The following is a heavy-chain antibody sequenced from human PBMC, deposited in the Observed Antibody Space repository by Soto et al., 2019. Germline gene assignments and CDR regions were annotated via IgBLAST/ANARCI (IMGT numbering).Heavy chain of an antibody. CDR2: IYHSGST. J-gene: IGHJ4*02. D-gene: IGHD3-16*01. Sequence: SETLSLTCAVSGGSISSGGYSWSWIRQPPGKGLEWIGYIYHSGSTYYNPSLKSRVTISVDRSKNQFSLKLSSVTAADTAVFYGARAGVLGAGVVDYGGQGTLVTVSS. CDR1: GGSISSGGYS. CDR3: ARAGVLGAGVVDY. V-gene: IGHV4-30-2*01.